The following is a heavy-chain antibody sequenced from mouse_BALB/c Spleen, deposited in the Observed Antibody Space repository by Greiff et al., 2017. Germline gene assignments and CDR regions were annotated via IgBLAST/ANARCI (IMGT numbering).Heavy chain of an antibody. Sequence: ESGPGLVKPSQSLSLTCSVTGYSITSGYYWNWIRQFPGNKLEWMGYISYDGSNNYNPSLKNRISITRDTSKNQFFLKLNSVTTEDTATYYCARALLGDYAMDYWGQGTSVTVSS. J-gene: IGHJ4*01. V-gene: IGHV3-6*02. CDR2: ISYDGSN. D-gene: IGHD3-3*01. CDR1: GYSITSGYY. CDR3: ARALLGDYAMDY.